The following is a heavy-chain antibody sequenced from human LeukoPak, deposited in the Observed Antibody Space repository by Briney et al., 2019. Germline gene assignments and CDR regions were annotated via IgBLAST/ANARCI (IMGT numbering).Heavy chain of an antibody. CDR1: GFTFSSYW. J-gene: IGHJ4*02. CDR3: AKDRIVGATFIDY. V-gene: IGHV3-7*01. CDR2: IKQDGSEK. D-gene: IGHD1-26*01. Sequence: GGSLRLSCAASGFTFSSYWMDWVRQAPGKGLEWVANIKQDGSEKYYVDSVKGRFTISRDNAKNSLYLQMNSLRAEDTAVYYCAKDRIVGATFIDYWGQGTLVTVSS.